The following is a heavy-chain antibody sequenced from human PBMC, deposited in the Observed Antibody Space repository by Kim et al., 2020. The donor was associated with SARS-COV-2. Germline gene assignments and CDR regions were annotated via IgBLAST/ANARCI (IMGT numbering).Heavy chain of an antibody. CDR3: GVVMTDIFSDGMDV. CDR1: GFTFSNYW. V-gene: IGHV3-74*01. Sequence: GGSLRLSCAASGFTFSNYWMHWVRQAPGKGLEWVSRIYNDGTRTSYADSVKGRFTISRDNAKNTLFLQMNSLRAEDTAVYYCGVVMTDIFSDGMDVWGQGTTVTVSS. CDR2: IYNDGTRT. J-gene: IGHJ6*02. D-gene: IGHD2-21*02.